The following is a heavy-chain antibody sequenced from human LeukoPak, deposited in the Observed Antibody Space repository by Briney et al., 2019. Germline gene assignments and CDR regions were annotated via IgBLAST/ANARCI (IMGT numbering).Heavy chain of an antibody. V-gene: IGHV4-59*08. CDR2: IYYSGST. CDR1: GGSISSYY. Sequence: PSETLSLTCTVSGGSISSYYWSWIRQPPGKGLEWIGYIYYSGSTNYNPSLKSRVTISVDTSKNQFSLKLSSVTAADTAVYYCARHEERLWAWFDPWGQGTLVTVSS. J-gene: IGHJ5*02. D-gene: IGHD5-18*01. CDR3: ARHEERLWAWFDP.